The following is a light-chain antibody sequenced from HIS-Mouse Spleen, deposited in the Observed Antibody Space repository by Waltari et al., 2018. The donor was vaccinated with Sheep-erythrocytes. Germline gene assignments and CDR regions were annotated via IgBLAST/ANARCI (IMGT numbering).Light chain of an antibody. CDR3: QQYYSTLLT. CDR1: QSVLYSSNNKNY. CDR2: WAS. V-gene: IGKV4-1*01. Sequence: DIVMTQSPDSLAVSLGERATINCKSSQSVLYSSNNKNYLAWHQQNPGQPPKLLIYWASTRESGVPDRFSGSGSGTDFTLTISSLQAEDVAVYYCQQYYSTLLTFGGGTKVEIK. J-gene: IGKJ4*01.